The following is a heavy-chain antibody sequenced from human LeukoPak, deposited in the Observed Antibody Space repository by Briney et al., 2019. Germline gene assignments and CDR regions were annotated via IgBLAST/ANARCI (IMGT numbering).Heavy chain of an antibody. V-gene: IGHV3-66*02. J-gene: IGHJ4*02. D-gene: IGHD1-26*01. CDR3: AREMYSGSYGYFDY. CDR1: GFTVSSNY. CDR2: IYRGGST. Sequence: GGSLRLSCAASGFTVSSNYMSWVRQAPGKGLEWVSVIYRGGSTYYVDSVKGRFTISGDNSKNTLYLQMNSLRGEDTAVYYCAREMYSGSYGYFDYWGQGTLVTVSS.